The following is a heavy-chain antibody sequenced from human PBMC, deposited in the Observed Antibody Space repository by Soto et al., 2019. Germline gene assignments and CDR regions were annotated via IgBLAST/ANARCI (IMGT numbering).Heavy chain of an antibody. Sequence: SVKVCCKASGGTFSSYAISWVRQAPGQGLEWMGGIIPIFGTANYAQKFQGRVTITADESTSTAYMELSSLRSEDTAVYYCARDRPITMVRDYGKDVWGQVPTVTVSS. J-gene: IGHJ6*02. CDR2: IIPIFGTA. CDR1: GGTFSSYA. D-gene: IGHD3-10*01. V-gene: IGHV1-69*13. CDR3: ARDRPITMVRDYGKDV.